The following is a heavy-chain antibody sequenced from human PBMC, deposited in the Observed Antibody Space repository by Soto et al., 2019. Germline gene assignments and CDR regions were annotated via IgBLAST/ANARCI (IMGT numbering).Heavy chain of an antibody. V-gene: IGHV1-69*06. Sequence: QVQLVQSGAEMREPGSSVKVSCKASGGTFSSSAINWLRQAPGQGPEWMGGIIPTFGTANYIEKFRGRVTITADTYTRTAYMEVSSLTSEDTAMYFCARSETAGHRGFDIWGQGTMVTVSS. CDR1: GGTFSSSA. D-gene: IGHD6-19*01. CDR3: ARSETAGHRGFDI. J-gene: IGHJ3*02. CDR2: IIPTFGTA.